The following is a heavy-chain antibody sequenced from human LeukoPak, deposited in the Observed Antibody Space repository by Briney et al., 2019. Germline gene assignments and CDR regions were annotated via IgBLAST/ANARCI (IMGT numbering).Heavy chain of an antibody. CDR3: TSAWNDGNNF. CDR2: IKEDGSEK. D-gene: IGHD1-1*01. Sequence: PGGSLRLSCAASGFTFTKYWMSWVRQAPGKGPEWVANIKEDGSEKSYVDSVKGRFTISRDNARNSLFLQVNSLRADDTAVYYCTSAWNDGNNFWGQGTLVSVSA. CDR1: GFTFTKYW. V-gene: IGHV3-7*01. J-gene: IGHJ4*02.